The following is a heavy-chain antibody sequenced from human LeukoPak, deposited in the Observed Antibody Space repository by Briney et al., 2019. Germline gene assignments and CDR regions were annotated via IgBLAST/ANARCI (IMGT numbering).Heavy chain of an antibody. CDR3: ARDRSPAALTGYYYYGMDV. J-gene: IGHJ6*02. V-gene: IGHV3-30*04. CDR1: GFTFSSYA. D-gene: IGHD2-2*01. Sequence: GRSLRLSCAASGFTFSSYAMHWVRQAPGKGLEWVAVISYDGSNKYYADSVKGRFTISRDNSKNTQYLQMNSLRAEDTAVYYCARDRSPAALTGYYYYGMDVWGQGTTVTVSS. CDR2: ISYDGSNK.